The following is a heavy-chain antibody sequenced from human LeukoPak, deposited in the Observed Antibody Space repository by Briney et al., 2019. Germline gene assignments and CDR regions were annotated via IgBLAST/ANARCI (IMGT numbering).Heavy chain of an antibody. V-gene: IGHV3-23*01. Sequence: GGSLRLSCAASGFTFSSYAMSWVRQAPGKGLEWVSAISGSGGSTYYPDSVKGRFTISRDNSKNTLYLQMNSLRAEDTAVYYCAKISGYDSGFDYWGQGTLVTVSS. J-gene: IGHJ4*02. D-gene: IGHD5-12*01. CDR3: AKISGYDSGFDY. CDR1: GFTFSSYA. CDR2: ISGSGGST.